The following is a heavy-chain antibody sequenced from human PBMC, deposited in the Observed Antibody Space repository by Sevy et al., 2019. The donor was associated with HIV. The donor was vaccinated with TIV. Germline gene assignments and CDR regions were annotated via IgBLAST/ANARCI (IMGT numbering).Heavy chain of an antibody. CDR1: GDTFGNYA. J-gene: IGHJ6*02. CDR3: ARSNPDGYNYSYYYGMDV. V-gene: IGHV1-69*13. Sequence: ASVKVSCKASGDTFGNYAIAWVRQAPGQGLEWMGGIIPVFGSANTAQKFQDRVTVTADVTTSTDYMELRSLTSEDTAVYYCARSNPDGYNYSYYYGMDVWGQGTTVTVSS. D-gene: IGHD5-12*01. CDR2: IIPVFGSA.